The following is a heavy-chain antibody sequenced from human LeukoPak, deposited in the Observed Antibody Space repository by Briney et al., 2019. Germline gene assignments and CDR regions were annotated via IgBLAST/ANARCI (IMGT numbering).Heavy chain of an antibody. CDR3: ARSHYKDCSGGSCYPYYYHYYMDV. D-gene: IGHD2-15*01. CDR2: IIPIFGTA. V-gene: IGHV1-69*06. CDR1: GGTFSSYA. J-gene: IGHJ6*03. Sequence: ASVKVSCKASGGTFSSYAISWVRQAPGQGLEWMGGIIPIFGTANYAQKFQGRVTITADKSTSTAYMELSSLRSEDTAVYYCARSHYKDCSGGSCYPYYYHYYMDVWGKGTTVTVSS.